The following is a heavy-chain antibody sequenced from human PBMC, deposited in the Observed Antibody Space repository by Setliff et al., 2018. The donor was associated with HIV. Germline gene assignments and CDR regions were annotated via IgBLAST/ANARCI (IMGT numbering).Heavy chain of an antibody. V-gene: IGHV3-49*04. CDR2: ISGNPYGGTT. J-gene: IGHJ3*02. CDR1: RFTFSSYA. D-gene: IGHD3-10*01. CDR3: TTSYGSGTYYRMGAFDI. Sequence: GGSLRLSCAASRFTFSSYAMSWVRQAPGKGLEWVGFISGNPYGGTTEYAASVKGRFTISRDDSKSIAYLQMNSLKTEDTAVYYCTTSYGSGTYYRMGAFDIWGQGTMVTVSS.